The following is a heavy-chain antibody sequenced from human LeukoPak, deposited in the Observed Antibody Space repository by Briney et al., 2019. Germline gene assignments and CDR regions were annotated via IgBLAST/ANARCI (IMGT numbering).Heavy chain of an antibody. CDR2: IYSGGST. CDR1: GLTVSSNY. J-gene: IGHJ4*02. V-gene: IGHV3-53*01. CDR3: AREAELVY. D-gene: IGHD3-10*01. Sequence: GGSLRLSCAAYGLTVSSNYMSWVRQAPGKGLEWVSVIYSGGSTYYADSVKGRFTISRDNSKNTLYLQMNGLRAEDTAVYYCAREAELVYWGQGTLVTVSS.